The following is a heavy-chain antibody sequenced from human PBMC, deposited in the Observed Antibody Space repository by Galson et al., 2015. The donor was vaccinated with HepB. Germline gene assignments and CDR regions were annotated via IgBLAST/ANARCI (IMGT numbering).Heavy chain of an antibody. V-gene: IGHV3-15*01. Sequence: SLRLSCAASGFTFSNAWMNWVRQAPGKGLGWVCRIKSKYNAGTIDYAAPVRGRFSISREDSKNTVYLQMNSLKVEDTAVYYCATGGPYFDFWGQGTPVTVSS. J-gene: IGHJ4*02. CDR1: GFTFSNAW. CDR2: IKSKYNAGTI. D-gene: IGHD3-16*01. CDR3: ATGGPYFDF.